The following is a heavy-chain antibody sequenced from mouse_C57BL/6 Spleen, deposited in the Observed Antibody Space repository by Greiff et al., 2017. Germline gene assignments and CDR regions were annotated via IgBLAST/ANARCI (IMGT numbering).Heavy chain of an antibody. CDR1: GYAFSSYW. CDR2: IYPGDGDT. D-gene: IGHD2-4*01. CDR3: ARRNYVYAMDY. V-gene: IGHV1-80*01. J-gene: IGHJ4*01. Sequence: VQLQQPGAELVKPGASVKISCKASGYAFSSYWMHWVKQRPGKGLEWIGQIYPGDGDTNYNGKFKGKATLTVDKSSSTAYMQPSSLTSEDSAVYFCARRNYVYAMDYWGQGTSVTVSS.